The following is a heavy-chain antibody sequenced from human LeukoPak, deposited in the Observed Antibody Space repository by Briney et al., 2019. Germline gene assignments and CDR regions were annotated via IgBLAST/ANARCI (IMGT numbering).Heavy chain of an antibody. V-gene: IGHV3-15*01. CDR1: GFTFSNGW. CDR2: IKSKSERGTT. J-gene: IGHJ4*02. CDR3: TSNLYCSTSSCYTLDN. D-gene: IGHD2-2*02. Sequence: GGSLRLSCAASGFTFSNGWMSWVRQAPGKGLEWVGRIKSKSERGTTDYAAPVKGRFTIARDGSTNTVDLHMNSLKTEDTAVYFCTSNLYCSTSSCYTLDNWGQGTLVAVSP.